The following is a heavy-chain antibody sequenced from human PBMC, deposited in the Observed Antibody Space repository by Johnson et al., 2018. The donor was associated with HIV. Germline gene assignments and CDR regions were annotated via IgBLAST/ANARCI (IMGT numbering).Heavy chain of an antibody. CDR3: AKDHSVYNFWGPDAFDF. CDR1: GFTFSSYA. CDR2: ISYDGSNK. D-gene: IGHD3-3*01. J-gene: IGHJ3*01. Sequence: QLVESGGGVVQPGRSLRLSCAASGFTFSSYAMHWVRQAPGKGLEWVAVISYDGSNKYYADSVKGRFTISRANSKNTLYLQMNSLRAEETAVYYCAKDHSVYNFWGPDAFDFWGRGAMVTVSS. V-gene: IGHV3-30*14.